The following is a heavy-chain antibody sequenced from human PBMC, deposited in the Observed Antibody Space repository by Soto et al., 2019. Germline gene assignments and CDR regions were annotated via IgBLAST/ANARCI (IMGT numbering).Heavy chain of an antibody. V-gene: IGHV1-69*02. CDR2: IIPILGIS. D-gene: IGHD2-2*01. Sequence: QGQLVQSGAEGKKPGASVKVSCKASGGTFSIYTISWVLQAPVQGLEWMGRIIPILGISNYAQKLQGRVTITADKSTSTAYIELSSLRSEDTAVYYCASLTSRGMDVRGQGTTVTVSS. CDR1: GGTFSIYT. CDR3: ASLTSRGMDV. J-gene: IGHJ6*02.